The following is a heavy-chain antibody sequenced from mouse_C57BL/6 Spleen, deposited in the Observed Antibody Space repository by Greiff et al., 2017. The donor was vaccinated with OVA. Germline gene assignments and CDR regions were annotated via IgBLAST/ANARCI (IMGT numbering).Heavy chain of an antibody. Sequence: VQLKESGAELVRPGASVTLSCKASGYTFTDYEMHWVKQTPVHGLEWIGAIDPETGGTASNQKFKGKAILTADKSSSTAYMELRSLTSEDSAVYYCTDYYGSSHWYFDVWGTGTTVTVSS. CDR1: GYTFTDYE. CDR3: TDYYGSSHWYFDV. CDR2: IDPETGGT. V-gene: IGHV1-15*01. J-gene: IGHJ1*03. D-gene: IGHD1-1*01.